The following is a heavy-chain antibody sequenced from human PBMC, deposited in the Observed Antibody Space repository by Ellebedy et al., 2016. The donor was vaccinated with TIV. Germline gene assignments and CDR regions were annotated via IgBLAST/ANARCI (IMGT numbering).Heavy chain of an antibody. CDR3: ARWYYYDSSGYRD. J-gene: IGHJ4*02. V-gene: IGHV4-59*08. CDR1: GGSISSYY. D-gene: IGHD3-22*01. CDR2: IYYSGST. Sequence: MPSETLSLTCTVSGGSISSYYWSWIRQPPGKGLEWIGYIYYSGSTNYNPSLKSRVTISVDTSKNQFSLKLSSVTAADTAVYYCARWYYYDSSGYRDWGQGTLVTVSS.